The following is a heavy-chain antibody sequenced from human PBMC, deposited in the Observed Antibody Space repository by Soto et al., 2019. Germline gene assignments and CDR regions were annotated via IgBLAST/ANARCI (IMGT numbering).Heavy chain of an antibody. D-gene: IGHD6-13*01. Sequence: QVQLQGPAPGLVRPYQPLSLIGPFPVASFNSGGYNWTWTPHPQGKGLDGIGYIFYSGSTYYNPFLRSRVTISADTSENQFSLNLSSVTAADTAVYFCARGYRQSGYSSSWVFDYWGQGTLVNVSS. CDR1: VASFNSGGYN. CDR3: ARGYRQSGYSSSWVFDY. J-gene: IGHJ4*02. V-gene: IGHV4-31*03. CDR2: IFYSGST.